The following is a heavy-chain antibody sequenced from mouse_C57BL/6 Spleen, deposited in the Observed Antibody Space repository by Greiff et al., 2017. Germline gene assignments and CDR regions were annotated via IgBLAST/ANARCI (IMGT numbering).Heavy chain of an antibody. CDR1: GFSFSDYG. Sequence: EVQLVESGGGLVTPGGSLTLSCAASGFSFSDYGMHWVRQAPEKGLEWVAYISSGSSTIYYAAKVTGRFTISRDNAKNNMFLEMTSLRSEDTAMYYCERTGNWDGFAYRGQGTLVTVYA. D-gene: IGHD4-1*01. J-gene: IGHJ3*01. CDR3: ERTGNWDGFAY. CDR2: ISSGSSTI. V-gene: IGHV5-17*01.